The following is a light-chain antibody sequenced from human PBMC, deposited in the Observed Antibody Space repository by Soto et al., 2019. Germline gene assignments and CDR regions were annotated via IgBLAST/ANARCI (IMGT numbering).Light chain of an antibody. CDR1: SSDSGYYAY. V-gene: IGLV2-8*01. J-gene: IGLJ1*01. CDR3: SSYEGSNNFV. CDR2: EVT. Sequence: ALPQPPSASGFPGQSVTMSCTGTSSDSGYYAYVSWYQQHPGKAPNLPIYEVTKRPSRVPDRFSASKSGNTASLTVTGLRADAEADYSYSSYEGSNNFVLGSGTKVTVL.